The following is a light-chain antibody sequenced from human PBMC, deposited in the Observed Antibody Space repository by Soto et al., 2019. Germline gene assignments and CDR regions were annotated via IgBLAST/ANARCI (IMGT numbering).Light chain of an antibody. CDR3: CSSVGSYTSV. CDR2: DVS. J-gene: IGLJ3*02. V-gene: IGLV2-11*01. CDR1: SSDVGGYNY. Sequence: QSALTQPRSVSGSPGQSVTISCTGTSSDVGGYNYVSWYQQHPGKAPKLMIYDVSKRPSGVPDRFSGSKSGNTASLTISGLQAEDEADYYCCSSVGSYTSVLGGGTKLTVL.